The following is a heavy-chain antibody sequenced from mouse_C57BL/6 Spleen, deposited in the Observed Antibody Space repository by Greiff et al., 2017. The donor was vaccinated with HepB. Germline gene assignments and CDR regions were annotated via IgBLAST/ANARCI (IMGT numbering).Heavy chain of an antibody. V-gene: IGHV6-3*01. CDR2: IRLKSDNYAT. CDR1: GFTFSNYW. Sequence: EVQLVESGGGLVQPGGSMKLSCVASGFTFSNYWMNWVRQSPEKGLEWVAQIRLKSDNYATHYAESVKGRFTISRDDSKSSVYLQMNNLRAEDTGIYCCTVGYSNYWYFDVWGTGTTVTVSS. J-gene: IGHJ1*03. D-gene: IGHD2-5*01. CDR3: TVGYSNYWYFDV.